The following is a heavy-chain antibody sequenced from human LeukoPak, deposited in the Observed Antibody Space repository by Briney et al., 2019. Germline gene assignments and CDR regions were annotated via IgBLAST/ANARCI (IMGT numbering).Heavy chain of an antibody. J-gene: IGHJ5*02. CDR1: GFTFSNSW. Sequence: GGSLRLSCAASGFTFSNSWMSWVRQAPGKGVEWVGRIETKTDGGTTDYAAPVKGRFTISRDDSKNTLYLQMNSLETEDTAVYYCTADEWAWGQGTLVTVSS. CDR3: TADEWA. CDR2: IETKTDGGTT. V-gene: IGHV3-15*04. D-gene: IGHD1-26*01.